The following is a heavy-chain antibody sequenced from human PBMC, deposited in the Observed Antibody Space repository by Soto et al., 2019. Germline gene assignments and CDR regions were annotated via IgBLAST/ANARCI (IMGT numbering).Heavy chain of an antibody. CDR2: IYHSGST. J-gene: IGHJ6*02. Sequence: SETLSLTCAVSGGSISSGDYSWSWIRQPPGKGLEWIGYIYHSGSTYYNPSLKSRVTISVDRSKNQFSLKLSSVTAADTAVYYCARVGIAAAGRGMDVWGQGTTVTVSS. V-gene: IGHV4-30-2*01. CDR1: GGSISSGDYS. D-gene: IGHD6-13*01. CDR3: ARVGIAAAGRGMDV.